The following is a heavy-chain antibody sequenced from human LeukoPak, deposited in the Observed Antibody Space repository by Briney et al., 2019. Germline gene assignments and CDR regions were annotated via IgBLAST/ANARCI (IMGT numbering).Heavy chain of an antibody. CDR2: IIPIFGTA. D-gene: IGHD3-22*01. CDR1: GGTFSSYA. V-gene: IGHV1-69*13. J-gene: IGHJ3*02. CDR3: ARDFPNYYGSSGAAFDI. Sequence: SVKVSCKASGGTFSSYAISWVRQAPGQGLEWMGGIIPIFGTANYAQKFQGRVTITADESTSTAYMELSSLRSEDTAVYYCARDFPNYYGSSGAAFDIWGQGTMVTVSS.